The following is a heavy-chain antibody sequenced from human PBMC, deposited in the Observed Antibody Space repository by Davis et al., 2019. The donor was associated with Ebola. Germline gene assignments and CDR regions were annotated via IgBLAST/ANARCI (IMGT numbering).Heavy chain of an antibody. CDR1: GTSFSSYS. CDR3: ASPNIYSYGFDTFDI. D-gene: IGHD5-18*01. CDR2: ISTSSNYI. Sequence: GESLKISCTASGTSFSSYSMSWVRQAPGKGLDWVSSISTSSNYIYYADSVKGRFTISRDNAKNSLYLQMNSLTAEDTAVYYCASPNIYSYGFDTFDIWGQGTRVTVSS. V-gene: IGHV3-21*01. J-gene: IGHJ3*02.